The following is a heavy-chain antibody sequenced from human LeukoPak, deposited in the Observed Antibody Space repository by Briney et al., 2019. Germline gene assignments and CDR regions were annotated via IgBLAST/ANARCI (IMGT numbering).Heavy chain of an antibody. V-gene: IGHV3-23*01. J-gene: IGHJ6*02. CDR2: ISGGGGST. D-gene: IGHD6-13*01. CDR3: AAAGLPPMRYHYGMDV. CDR1: GFTFISYA. Sequence: GSLRLSCAASGFTFISYAMSWVRQAPGEGLEWVSAISGGGGSTYYADSVKGRFTISRDNSKNTLYLQMSSLRAEDTAVYYCAAAGLPPMRYHYGMDVWGQGTTVTVSS.